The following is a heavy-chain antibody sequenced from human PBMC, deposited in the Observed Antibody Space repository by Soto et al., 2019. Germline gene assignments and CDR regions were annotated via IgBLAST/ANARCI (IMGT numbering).Heavy chain of an antibody. CDR2: INPNSGGT. Sequence: ASVKVSCEASGYTFTDYYMHWVLQAPGQGLEWMGWINPNSGGTNYAQKFQGRVTMTRDTSISTAYMELNRLRSDDTAVYYCARDQSPSSGWPGMDVWGQGTTVTVSS. CDR3: ARDQSPSSGWPGMDV. CDR1: GYTFTDYY. V-gene: IGHV1-2*02. D-gene: IGHD6-19*01. J-gene: IGHJ6*02.